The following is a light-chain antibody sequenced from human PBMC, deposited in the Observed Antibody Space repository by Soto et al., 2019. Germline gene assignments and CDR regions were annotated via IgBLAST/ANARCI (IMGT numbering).Light chain of an antibody. CDR2: EVS. J-gene: IGLJ2*01. Sequence: QSVLTQPASVSGSPGQSITISCTGTSSDVGGDKYVSWYQQHPGKAPKLIIYEVSSRPSGVSNRFSGSKSANTASLTISGLQAEDEADYYCSSYTSTNTVVFGGGTKLTV. V-gene: IGLV2-14*01. CDR3: SSYTSTNTVV. CDR1: SSDVGGDKY.